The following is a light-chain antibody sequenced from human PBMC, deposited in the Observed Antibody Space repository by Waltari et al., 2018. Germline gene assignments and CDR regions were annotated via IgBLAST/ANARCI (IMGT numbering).Light chain of an antibody. CDR1: QSISSY. J-gene: IGKJ1*01. CDR3: QQSYSTLRT. CDR2: AAS. Sequence: DIQMTQSPSSLSASVGDRVTITCRASQSISSYLNWYQQKPRKAPKLLIYAASSLQSGVPSRFSGSGSGTDFTLTISSLQPEDFATYYCQQSYSTLRTFGQGTKVEIK. V-gene: IGKV1-39*01.